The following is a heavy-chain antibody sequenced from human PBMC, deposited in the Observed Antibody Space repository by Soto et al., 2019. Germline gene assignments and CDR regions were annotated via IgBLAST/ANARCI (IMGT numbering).Heavy chain of an antibody. CDR3: AREKGYISGPKNFDY. Sequence: SETLSLTCTVSGGSIRSAGHYWSWIRQHPGKGLQWIGYIYDSGSSYYNPSLKSRVTMSVDTSKNQFSLKLSSVTAADTAVYYCAREKGYISGPKNFDYWGQGTLVTVSS. J-gene: IGHJ4*02. CDR1: GGSIRSAGHY. CDR2: IYDSGSS. V-gene: IGHV4-30-4*01. D-gene: IGHD5-12*01.